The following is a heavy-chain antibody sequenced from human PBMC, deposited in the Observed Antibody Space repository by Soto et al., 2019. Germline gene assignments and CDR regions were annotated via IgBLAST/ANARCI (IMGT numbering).Heavy chain of an antibody. J-gene: IGHJ4*02. Sequence: GGSLRLSCAASGFSFSSYAMSWVRQAPGKGLEWVSAISGSGGRTYYADYVKGRYTISRDNSKNTLYLQMNSLRAEDRAVYYCGKDPLVYLSLDYCGEGTLVTVSS. CDR3: GKDPLVYLSLDY. D-gene: IGHD1-20*01. V-gene: IGHV3-23*01. CDR1: GFSFSSYA. CDR2: ISGSGGRT.